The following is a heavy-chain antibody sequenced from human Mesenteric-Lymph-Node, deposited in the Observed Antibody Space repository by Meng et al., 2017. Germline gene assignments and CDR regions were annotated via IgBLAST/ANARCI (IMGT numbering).Heavy chain of an antibody. J-gene: IGHJ4*02. D-gene: IGHD2-21*02. V-gene: IGHV4-4*02. CDR2: IYHSGST. CDR1: GGYLSSRNW. Sequence: QGPSQEPGPGLVKRLGTPSPTSPGAGGYLSSRNWWSWVRQPPGKGLEWIGEIYHSGSTNYNPSLKSRVTIAVDESKNQFSLRLSSVTAADTAVYYCARVGAYCGGDCYHPRWGQGTLVTVSS. CDR3: ARVGAYCGGDCYHPR.